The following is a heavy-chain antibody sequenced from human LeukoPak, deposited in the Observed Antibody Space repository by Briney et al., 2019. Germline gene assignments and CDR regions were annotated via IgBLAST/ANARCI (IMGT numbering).Heavy chain of an antibody. CDR3: AKGSGGYYYVPFDY. V-gene: IGHV3-23*01. D-gene: IGHD3-22*01. CDR2: ISGSGGST. Sequence: GGSLRLSCAASGFTFSSYAMSWVRQAPGKGLEGVSAISGSGGSTYYADSVKGRFTISRDNSKNTLYLQMNSLRAEDTAVYYCAKGSGGYYYVPFDYWGQGTLVTVSS. CDR1: GFTFSSYA. J-gene: IGHJ4*02.